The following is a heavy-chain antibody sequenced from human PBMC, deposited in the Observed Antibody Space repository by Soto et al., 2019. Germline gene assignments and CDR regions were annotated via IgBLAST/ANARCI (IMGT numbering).Heavy chain of an antibody. CDR1: GFSLSPDDMG. Sequence: QITLKESGPTLVKPTQTLTLTCTFSGFSLSPDDMGVGWLRQSPGRALEWLAVIYWNDDRFYNTSLQSRLTMTKDTPKSQVVLTMTNRDPVDTATYYCAHKGRSSGWVFGSWGSGTLVTVAS. V-gene: IGHV2-5*01. J-gene: IGHJ4*02. CDR3: AHKGRSSGWVFGS. D-gene: IGHD6-19*01. CDR2: IYWNDDR.